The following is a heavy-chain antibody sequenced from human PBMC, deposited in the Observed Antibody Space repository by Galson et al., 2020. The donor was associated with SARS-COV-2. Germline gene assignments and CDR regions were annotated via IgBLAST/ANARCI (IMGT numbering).Heavy chain of an antibody. CDR2: THYSGST. V-gene: IGHV4-59*01. CDR1: GGSTSSYY. CDR3: ARGLHCYDSSGYSFYY. D-gene: IGHD3-22*01. J-gene: IGHJ4*02. Sequence: KTSQTMSLTCTVSGGSTSSYYWSWIRQPQGKGLEWNGSTHYSGSTNYNTSLKSRVTIPVDTSKNQSSLKLSSVTAADTAVYYCARGLHCYDSSGYSFYYWGQGTLVAVSS.